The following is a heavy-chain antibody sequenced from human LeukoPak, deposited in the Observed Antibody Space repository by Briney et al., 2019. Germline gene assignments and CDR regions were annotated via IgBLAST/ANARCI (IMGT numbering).Heavy chain of an antibody. V-gene: IGHV4-4*07. Sequence: SETLSLTCTVSGGSIISYYCSWIRQPAAKGLELIRRIYTSGSTNYNHSRKSRVTISIDTSKNQFSLKLSSVTGADTAVYYCARDRGYSYAFDYWGQGTLVTVSS. CDR3: ARDRGYSYAFDY. D-gene: IGHD5-18*01. CDR1: GGSIISYY. J-gene: IGHJ4*02. CDR2: IYTSGST.